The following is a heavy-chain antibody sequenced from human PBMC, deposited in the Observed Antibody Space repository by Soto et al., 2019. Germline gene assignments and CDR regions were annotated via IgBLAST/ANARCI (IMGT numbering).Heavy chain of an antibody. V-gene: IGHV4-34*04. D-gene: IGHD1-26*01. J-gene: IGHJ4*02. Sequence: SAALSLTWAFSGAPDRCSYWSWIHQTAGKRLERIGEIDHSGITNHNTALKSRATMSVDTSKNQFSLKLRSVTAADTAVYYCARGVSVTLAVQGGAPDKNYFDSWSQGTLVTVS. CDR1: GAPDRCSY. CDR3: ARGVSVTLAVQGGAPDKNYFDS. CDR2: IDHSGIT.